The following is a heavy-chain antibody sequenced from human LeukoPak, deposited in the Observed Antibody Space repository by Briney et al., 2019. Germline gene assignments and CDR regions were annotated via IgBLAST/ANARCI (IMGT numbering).Heavy chain of an antibody. CDR1: GFTFDDYG. CDR3: ARETVYGSSWSKDAFDI. J-gene: IGHJ3*02. D-gene: IGHD6-13*01. V-gene: IGHV3-20*04. CDR2: ISWNGVST. Sequence: GGSLRLSCAASGFTFDDYGMSWVRQAPGKGLEWVSGISWNGVSTGYADSVEGRFTISRDKTKNSLYLQMNSLRVEDTALYYCARETVYGSSWSKDAFDIWGPGTMVTVSS.